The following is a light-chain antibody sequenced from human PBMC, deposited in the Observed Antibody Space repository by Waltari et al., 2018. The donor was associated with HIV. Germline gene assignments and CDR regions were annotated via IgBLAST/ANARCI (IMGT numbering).Light chain of an antibody. CDR2: WAS. CDR3: QQYYSTPRT. CDR1: QSVLYSSNNKNY. J-gene: IGKJ1*01. V-gene: IGKV4-1*01. Sequence: DIVMTQSPDSLAVSLGERATINCKSSQSVLYSSNNKNYLAWYQQKPGQPPKLLIYWASTRESGVPDRFSGRGSGTDFTLTSSSLQAEDVAVYYCQQYYSTPRTFGKGTKVEIK.